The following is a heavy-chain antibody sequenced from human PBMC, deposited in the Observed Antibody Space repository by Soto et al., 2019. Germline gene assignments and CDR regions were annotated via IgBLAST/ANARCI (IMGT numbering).Heavy chain of an antibody. V-gene: IGHV1-69*06. CDR2: IIPIFGTA. CDR3: ASGGRFLEWLSGV. CDR1: GGTFSSCS. J-gene: IGHJ6*02. D-gene: IGHD3-3*01. Sequence: ASVKVSCKSSGGTFSSCSMSWGRRAPGQGLEWMGGIIPIFGTANYAQKFQGRVTITADKSTSTAYMELSSLRSEDTAVYYCASGGRFLEWLSGVWGQGTTVTVSS.